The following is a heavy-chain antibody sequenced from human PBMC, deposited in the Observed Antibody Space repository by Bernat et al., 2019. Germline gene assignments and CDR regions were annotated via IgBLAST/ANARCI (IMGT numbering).Heavy chain of an antibody. Sequence: QLQLHESGPGLVKPSETLSLTCTVSGGSISSNGYYWGWIRQPPGKGLDWIGSMYFDGSMYYNPSLKSRVTISADTSKTQLSLKLASVTAADTAVYYCASRARDGRNYDYFDYWGQGTPVTVSS. V-gene: IGHV4-39*01. CDR2: MYFDGSM. J-gene: IGHJ4*02. CDR3: ASRARDGRNYDYFDY. CDR1: GGSISSNGYY. D-gene: IGHD5-24*01.